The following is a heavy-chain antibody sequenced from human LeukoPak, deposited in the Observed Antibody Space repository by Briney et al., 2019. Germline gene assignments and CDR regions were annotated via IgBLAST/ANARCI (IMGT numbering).Heavy chain of an antibody. CDR1: GFTFRSYA. Sequence: GGSLRLSCVASGFTFRSYAMNWVRQAPGKGLEWVSYMSSDSSFINYADSVKGRFTISRDNAKNSLFLQMDSPRADDTAVYYCARGEVATSYYYGMDVWGQGTTVTVSS. D-gene: IGHD5-12*01. CDR2: MSSDSSFI. J-gene: IGHJ6*02. CDR3: ARGEVATSYYYGMDV. V-gene: IGHV3-21*05.